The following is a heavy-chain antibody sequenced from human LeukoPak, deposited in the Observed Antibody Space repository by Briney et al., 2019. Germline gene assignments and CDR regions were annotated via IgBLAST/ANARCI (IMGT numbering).Heavy chain of an antibody. CDR3: ARVPTHNYYDSSGYPTQDY. V-gene: IGHV4-34*12. CDR1: GGSFSGYY. Sequence: PSETLSLTCAVYGGSFSGYYWSWIRQPPGKGLEWIGEIIHCGSTNYNPSLKSRVTISVDTSKNQFSLKLSSVTAADTAVYYCARVPTHNYYDSSGYPTQDYWGQGTLVTVSS. J-gene: IGHJ4*02. CDR2: IIHCGST. D-gene: IGHD3-22*01.